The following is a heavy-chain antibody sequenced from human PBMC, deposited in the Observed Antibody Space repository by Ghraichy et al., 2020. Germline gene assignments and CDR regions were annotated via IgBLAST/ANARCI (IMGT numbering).Heavy chain of an antibody. D-gene: IGHD6-13*01. Sequence: GESLNISCAASGFGVSATSNYMSWVRQAPGKGLEWVSVIYSGDSKQYAESVKGRFTISRDNSKNTVHLQMNSLRAEDTAVYYCARDSSDSSDWPYWYFDLWGRGTLVTVSS. CDR3: ARDSSDSSDWPYWYFDL. V-gene: IGHV3-53*01. CDR1: GFGVSATSNY. CDR2: IYSGDSK. J-gene: IGHJ2*01.